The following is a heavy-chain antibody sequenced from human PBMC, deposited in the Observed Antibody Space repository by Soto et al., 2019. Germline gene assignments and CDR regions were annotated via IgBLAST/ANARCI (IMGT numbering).Heavy chain of an antibody. CDR3: AREDGDFDYYYYPMDV. Sequence: GSLRLSCAASGFTFSSNAMHWVRQAPGKGLEWVAVISYDGNKKYHADSVKGRFTISRDNSKNTLYLQMNSLSTEDTAVYYCAREDGDFDYYYYPMDVWGQGTTVTVSS. D-gene: IGHD5-12*01. J-gene: IGHJ6*02. CDR1: GFTFSSNA. V-gene: IGHV3-30-3*01. CDR2: ISYDGNKK.